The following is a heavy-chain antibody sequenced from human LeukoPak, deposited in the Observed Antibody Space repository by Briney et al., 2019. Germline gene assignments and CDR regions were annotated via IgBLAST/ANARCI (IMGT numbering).Heavy chain of an antibody. CDR2: IKSDGTDK. CDR1: GFTFSSYW. D-gene: IGHD3-10*01. CDR3: ARDRRYGSGSHCKFDS. Sequence: GGSLRLSCAASGFTFSSYWMNWVRQAPGKGLEWVANIKSDGTDKYYVDSVKGRFTISRDNAKNSLYLQMSSLRAEDTAVYYCARDRRYGSGSHCKFDSWGQGALVTVSS. V-gene: IGHV3-7*03. J-gene: IGHJ4*02.